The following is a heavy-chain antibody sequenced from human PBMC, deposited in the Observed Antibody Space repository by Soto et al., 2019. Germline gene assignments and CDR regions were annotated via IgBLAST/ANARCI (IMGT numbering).Heavy chain of an antibody. D-gene: IGHD4-17*01. CDR1: GGSVSSSGYY. Sequence: QVQLQESGPGLVKPSQTLSLTCTVSGGSVSSSGYYWSWIRQHPGKGLEWIGYFYYSETAYYNPSPKSRVTRPLATSKSKFSLKLNSVPAADTAVYYCARQPYRDYGTWLDPWGLGTLVTVSS. J-gene: IGHJ5*02. V-gene: IGHV4-31*03. CDR3: ARQPYRDYGTWLDP. CDR2: FYYSETA.